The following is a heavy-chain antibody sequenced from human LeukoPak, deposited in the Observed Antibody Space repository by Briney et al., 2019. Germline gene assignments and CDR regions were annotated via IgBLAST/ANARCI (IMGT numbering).Heavy chain of an antibody. D-gene: IGHD6-19*01. CDR2: IYHSGST. J-gene: IGHJ5*02. Sequence: SETLSLTCTVSGYSISSGYYWGWIRQPPGKGLEWIGSIYHSGSTYYNPSLKSRVTISVDTSKNQLSLKLSSVTAADTAVYYCARGSVADFNWFDPWGQGTLVTVSS. CDR3: ARGSVADFNWFDP. CDR1: GYSISSGYY. V-gene: IGHV4-38-2*02.